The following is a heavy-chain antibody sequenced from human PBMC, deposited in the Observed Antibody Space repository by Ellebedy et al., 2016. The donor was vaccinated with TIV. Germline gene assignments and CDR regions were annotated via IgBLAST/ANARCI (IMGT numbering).Heavy chain of an antibody. Sequence: SETLSLTCTVSGGSLSRSSSYWGWIRQSPQKGLEWIGSIYYTGSTFYNPSLKCRVTISVDTSKSQFSLRLTSVTAADTAVYYCARWFGELLYVRWFDPWGQGTLVTVSS. CDR3: ARWFGELLYVRWFDP. CDR2: IYYTGST. CDR1: GGSLSRSSSY. D-gene: IGHD3-10*01. V-gene: IGHV4-39*01. J-gene: IGHJ5*02.